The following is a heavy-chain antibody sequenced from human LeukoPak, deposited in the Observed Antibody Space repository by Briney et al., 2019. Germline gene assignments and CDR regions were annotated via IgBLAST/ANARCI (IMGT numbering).Heavy chain of an antibody. D-gene: IGHD3-22*01. CDR3: AKLSGDSSGYYYGGYFDY. Sequence: PGGSPRLSCAASGFTFSSYAMSWVRQAPGKGLEWVSATSGSGGSTYYADSVKGRFTISRDNSKNTLYLQMNSLRAEDTAVYYCAKLSGDSSGYYYGGYFDYWGQGTLVTVSS. CDR1: GFTFSSYA. V-gene: IGHV3-23*01. CDR2: TSGSGGST. J-gene: IGHJ4*02.